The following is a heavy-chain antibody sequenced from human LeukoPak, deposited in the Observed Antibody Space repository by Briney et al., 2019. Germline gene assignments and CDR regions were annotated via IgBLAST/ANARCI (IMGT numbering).Heavy chain of an antibody. CDR1: GYTFTGYY. CDR3: ARDEGYCSGGSCSVWFDP. J-gene: IGHJ5*02. CDR2: INPNSGGT. V-gene: IGHV1-2*02. Sequence: ASVKVSCKTSGYTFTGYYMHWVRQAPGQGLEWMGWINPNSGGTNYAQKFQGRVTMTGDTSISTAYMELSRLRSDDTAVYYCARDEGYCSGGSCSVWFDPWGQGTLVTVSS. D-gene: IGHD2-15*01.